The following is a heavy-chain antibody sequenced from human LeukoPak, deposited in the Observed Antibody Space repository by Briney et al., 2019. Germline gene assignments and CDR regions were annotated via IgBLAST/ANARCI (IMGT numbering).Heavy chain of an antibody. V-gene: IGHV4-61*10. CDR3: ARGGSWFDR. J-gene: IGHJ5*02. Sequence: SQTLSLTCTVSGGSISSGSYYWSWIRQPAGKVLEWIGYIYYSGSTNSNPSLKSRVTISVDTSKNQFSLKLTSMTAADTAVYYCARGGSWFDRWGQGTLVTVSS. CDR2: IYYSGST. CDR1: GGSISSGSYY. D-gene: IGHD3-10*01.